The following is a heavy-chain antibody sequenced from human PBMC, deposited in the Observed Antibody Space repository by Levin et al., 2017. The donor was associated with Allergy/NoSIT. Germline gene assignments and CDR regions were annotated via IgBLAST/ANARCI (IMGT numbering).Heavy chain of an antibody. Sequence: GGSLRLSCAASGLTFSTYTMSWVRQAPGRGLEWVSSISPSSNILYADSVKGRFTISRDKAENSLYLQMNSLKADDTAMYYCARVEYGGNSGRGAFDIWGQGTKVTVSS. CDR2: ISPSSNI. J-gene: IGHJ3*02. V-gene: IGHV3-69-1*01. D-gene: IGHD4-23*01. CDR1: GLTFSTYT. CDR3: ARVEYGGNSGRGAFDI.